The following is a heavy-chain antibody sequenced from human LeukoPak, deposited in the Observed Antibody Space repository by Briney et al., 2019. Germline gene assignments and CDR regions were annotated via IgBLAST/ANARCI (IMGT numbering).Heavy chain of an antibody. CDR1: GYSFNTYW. V-gene: IGHV5-51*01. J-gene: IGHJ4*02. Sequence: GESLKISCKGSGYSFNTYWIGWVRQMPGKGLEWMGFIYPDASNTRYSPSFQGQVTISADKSISTAYLQWSSLKASDTAMYYCARQLRVRGGLDYWGQGTLVTVSS. CDR3: ARQLRVRGGLDY. D-gene: IGHD3-10*01. CDR2: IYPDASNT.